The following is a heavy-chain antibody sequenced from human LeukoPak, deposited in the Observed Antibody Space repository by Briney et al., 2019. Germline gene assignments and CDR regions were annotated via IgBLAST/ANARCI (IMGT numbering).Heavy chain of an antibody. CDR3: ARVGYFDWLFSY. V-gene: IGHV4-39*07. J-gene: IGHJ4*02. CDR2: IYYSGST. D-gene: IGHD3-9*01. Sequence: SETLSLTCTVSGGSISGSSYYWGWIRQPPGKGLEWIGSIYYSGSTYYNPSLKSRVTISVDTSKNQFSLKLSSVTAADTAVYYCARVGYFDWLFSYWGQGTLVTVSS. CDR1: GGSISGSSYY.